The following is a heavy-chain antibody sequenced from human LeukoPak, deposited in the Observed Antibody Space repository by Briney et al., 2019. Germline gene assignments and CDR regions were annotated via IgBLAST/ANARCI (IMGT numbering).Heavy chain of an antibody. CDR1: GFTLDDYA. Sequence: GRSLRLSCAASGFTLDDYAMHWVRQAPGKGLEWVSGISWNSGSIGYADSVKGRFTISRDNAKNSLYLQMNSLRAEDTALYYCAKDIYYYDSNSLDYWGQGTLVTVSS. V-gene: IGHV3-9*01. CDR3: AKDIYYYDSNSLDY. D-gene: IGHD3-22*01. J-gene: IGHJ4*02. CDR2: ISWNSGSI.